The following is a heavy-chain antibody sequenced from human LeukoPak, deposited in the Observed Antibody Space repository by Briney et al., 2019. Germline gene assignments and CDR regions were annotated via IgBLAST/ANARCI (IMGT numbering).Heavy chain of an antibody. CDR3: VKDPRDTYGTNWFVS. Sequence: GGSLRLSCVASGFSFGNYAMSWVRQAPGKGLQWVSQISGTGGTTWYAGFARDRFTISRDNSKKTLYLQMSGLRVEDTAMYYCVKDPRDTYGTNWFVSWGQGTLLIVSS. CDR2: ISGTGGTT. J-gene: IGHJ5*01. CDR1: GFSFGNYA. D-gene: IGHD2-21*01. V-gene: IGHV3-23*01.